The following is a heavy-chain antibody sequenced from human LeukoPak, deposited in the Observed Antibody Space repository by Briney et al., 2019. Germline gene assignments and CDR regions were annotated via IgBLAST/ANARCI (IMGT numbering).Heavy chain of an antibody. CDR2: MNPNSGNT. CDR1: GYTFTSYD. D-gene: IGHD3-10*01. Sequence: ASVKVSCKASGYTFTSYDINWVRQATGQGLEWMGWMNPNSGNTGYAQKFQGRVTMTRNTSISTAYMELSSLRSEDTAVYYCANVYGGSGSYPHYYGMDVWGQGTTVTVSS. J-gene: IGHJ6*02. CDR3: ANVYGGSGSYPHYYGMDV. V-gene: IGHV1-8*01.